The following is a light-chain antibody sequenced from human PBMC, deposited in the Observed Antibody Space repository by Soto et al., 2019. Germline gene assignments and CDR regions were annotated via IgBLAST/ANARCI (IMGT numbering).Light chain of an antibody. CDR2: GAS. CDR3: QRYDSSPRFT. Sequence: EIVLTQSPGTLSLSPGERATLSCRASQSVNSNFLAWYQQKPGQAPRLLIYGASTRAAGTPVRFRCGGAGTDFTLTVSRLEPEDCAVYYCQRYDSSPRFTFGPGTKVDVK. V-gene: IGKV3-20*01. J-gene: IGKJ3*01. CDR1: QSVNSNF.